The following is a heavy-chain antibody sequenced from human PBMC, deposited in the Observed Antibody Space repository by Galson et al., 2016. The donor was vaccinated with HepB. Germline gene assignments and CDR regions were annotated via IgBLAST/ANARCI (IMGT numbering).Heavy chain of an antibody. Sequence: TLSLTCTVSGGSISSAGYYWSWIRQHPGKGLEWIGYIYYSGSTYYNPSLKSRVTISVDTSKNQFSLKLSSVTAADTAVYYCASVTTVTTGRAFDIWGQGTMVTVSS. CDR3: ASVTTVTTGRAFDI. CDR1: GGSISSAGYY. CDR2: IYYSGST. J-gene: IGHJ3*02. D-gene: IGHD4-11*01. V-gene: IGHV4-31*03.